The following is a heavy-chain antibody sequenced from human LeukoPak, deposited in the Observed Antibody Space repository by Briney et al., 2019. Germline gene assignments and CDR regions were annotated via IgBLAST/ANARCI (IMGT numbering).Heavy chain of an antibody. CDR2: ISGSGGNT. J-gene: IGHJ4*02. Sequence: GGSLRLSCAASGFSFSSHSVYWVRQAPGKGLEWISLISGSGGNTKYADSVKGRFTTSRDNSKSTLYLQMNSLRAEDTAVYYCAKGPRWLGIAYFDYWGQGTLVTVSS. CDR3: AKGPRWLGIAYFDY. CDR1: GFSFSSHS. D-gene: IGHD5-24*01. V-gene: IGHV3-23*01.